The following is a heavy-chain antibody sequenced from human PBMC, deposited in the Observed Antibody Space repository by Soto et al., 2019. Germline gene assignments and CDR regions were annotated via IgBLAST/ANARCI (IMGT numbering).Heavy chain of an antibody. CDR1: GYTFTIYG. J-gene: IGHJ6*02. CDR2: ISAYNGNT. D-gene: IGHD4-17*01. V-gene: IGHV1-18*01. Sequence: ASVKVSCKASGYTFTIYGISWVRQAPGQGLEWMGWISAYNGNTNYAQKLQGRVTITTHTSTSTAYMELRSMRSDDTAVYYCARDTTNYYYGMDVWGQGTTVTVS. CDR3: ARDTTNYYYGMDV.